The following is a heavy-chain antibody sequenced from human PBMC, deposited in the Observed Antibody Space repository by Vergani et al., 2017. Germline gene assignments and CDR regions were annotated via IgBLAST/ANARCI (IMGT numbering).Heavy chain of an antibody. J-gene: IGHJ3*02. CDR2: IDPSDSYN. V-gene: IGHV5-10-1*03. Sequence: EVQLVQSGAEVKKPGESLRISCKGSGYSFTTYWINWVRQMPGKGLEWMGRIDPSDSYNNYSASFQGHVTISADKSISTAYLQWSSLRASDTAMYYCARRALATECAFDIWGQGTMVTVSS. CDR1: GYSFTTYW. CDR3: ARRALATECAFDI.